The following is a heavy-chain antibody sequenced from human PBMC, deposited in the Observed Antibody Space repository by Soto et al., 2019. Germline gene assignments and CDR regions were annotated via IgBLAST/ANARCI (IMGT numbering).Heavy chain of an antibody. V-gene: IGHV6-1*01. CDR3: ARDRIAGAGIPLDY. J-gene: IGHJ4*02. CDR1: GDSVSSNSVA. D-gene: IGHD6-13*01. CDR2: TYYRSKWYN. Sequence: SQTLSLTCVISGDSVSSNSVAWNWIRQSPSRGLEWLGRTYYRSKWYNDYAVSVKSRITINPDTSKNQFSLQLNSVTPEDTAVYYCARDRIAGAGIPLDYWGQGTLVTVSS.